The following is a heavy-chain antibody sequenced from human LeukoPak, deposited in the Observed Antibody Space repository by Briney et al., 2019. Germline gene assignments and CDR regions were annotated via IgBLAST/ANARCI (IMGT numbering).Heavy chain of an antibody. D-gene: IGHD3-22*01. CDR1: GGSISSSSYY. Sequence: SETLSLTCTVSGGSISSSSYYWGWIRQPPGKGLEWIGSIYYSGSTYYNPSLKSRVTISVDTSKNQFSLKLSSVTAADTAVYYCARLSMIVVGAFDIWGQGQWSLSLQ. CDR3: ARLSMIVVGAFDI. J-gene: IGHJ3*02. V-gene: IGHV4-39*01. CDR2: IYYSGST.